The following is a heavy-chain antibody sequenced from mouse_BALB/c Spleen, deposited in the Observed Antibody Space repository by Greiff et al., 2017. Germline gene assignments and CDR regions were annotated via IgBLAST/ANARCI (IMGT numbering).Heavy chain of an antibody. CDR2: ISSGGGST. CDR3: ARRGLLRSSYAMDY. V-gene: IGHV5-12-1*01. Sequence: EVQGVESGGGLVKPGGSLKLSCAASGFAFSSYDMSWVRQTPEKRLEWVAYISSGGGSTYYPDTVKGRFTISRDNAKNTLYLQMSSLKSEDTAMYYCARRGLLRSSYAMDYWGQGTSVTVSS. CDR1: GFAFSSYD. J-gene: IGHJ4*01. D-gene: IGHD1-1*01.